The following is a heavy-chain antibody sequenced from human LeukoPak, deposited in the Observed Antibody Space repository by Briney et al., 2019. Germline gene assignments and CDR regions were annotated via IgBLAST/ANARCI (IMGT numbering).Heavy chain of an antibody. CDR1: GLTFSNYA. J-gene: IGHJ4*02. D-gene: IGHD3-10*01. Sequence: GGSLRLSCAASGLTFSNYAMYWVRQAPGKGLEWVAVVSYDGSNKYYADSVKGRFTISRDNSKNTLYLQMNSLRAEDTAVYYCARDLYYYGSGNYVPGLPDYWGQGTLVTVSS. CDR2: VSYDGSNK. V-gene: IGHV3-33*08. CDR3: ARDLYYYGSGNYVPGLPDY.